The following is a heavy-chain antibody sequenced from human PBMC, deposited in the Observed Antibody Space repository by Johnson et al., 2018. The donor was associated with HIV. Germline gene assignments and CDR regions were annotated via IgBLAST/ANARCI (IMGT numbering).Heavy chain of an antibody. D-gene: IGHD1-26*01. Sequence: VQLVESGGVVVQPGGSLRLSCAASGFTVSSNYMSWVRQAPGKGLEWVANIKQDGSEKYYVDSVKGRFTISRDNAKNSLYLQMNSLRAEDTALYYCARDSVGARGAFDIWGQGTMVTVSS. CDR3: ARDSVGARGAFDI. CDR2: IKQDGSEK. CDR1: GFTVSSNY. J-gene: IGHJ3*02. V-gene: IGHV3-7*03.